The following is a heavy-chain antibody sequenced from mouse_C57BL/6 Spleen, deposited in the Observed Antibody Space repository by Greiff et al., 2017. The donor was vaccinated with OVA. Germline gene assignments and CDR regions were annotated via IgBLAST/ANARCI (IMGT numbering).Heavy chain of an antibody. CDR2: ISSGSSTI. V-gene: IGHV5-17*01. J-gene: IGHJ1*03. CDR1: GFTFSDYG. CDR3: ARMVTRYFDV. Sequence: EVKLQESGGGLVKPGGSLKLSCAASGFTFSDYGMHWVRKAPEKGLEWVAYISSGSSTIYYADTVKGRFTISRDNAKNTLFLQMTSLRSEDTAMYYCARMVTRYFDVWGTGTTVTVSS. D-gene: IGHD2-2*01.